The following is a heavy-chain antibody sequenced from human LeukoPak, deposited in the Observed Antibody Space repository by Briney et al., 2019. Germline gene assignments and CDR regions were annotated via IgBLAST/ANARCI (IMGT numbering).Heavy chain of an antibody. D-gene: IGHD2-2*01. CDR3: AREVIVVVPAATPYYYGMDV. Sequence: GSLRLSCAASGFTFSSYAMHWVRQAPGKGLEWVAVISYDGGNKYYADSVKGRFTISRDNSKNTLYLQMNSLRAEDTAVYYCAREVIVVVPAATPYYYGMDVWGQGTTVTVSS. V-gene: IGHV3-30-3*01. CDR1: GFTFSSYA. J-gene: IGHJ6*02. CDR2: ISYDGGNK.